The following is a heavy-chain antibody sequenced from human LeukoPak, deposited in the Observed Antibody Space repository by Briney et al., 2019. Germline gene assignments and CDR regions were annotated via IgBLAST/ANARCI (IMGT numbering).Heavy chain of an antibody. CDR1: GFTLSSYG. Sequence: GGSLRLSCAGSGFTLSSYGMQWVRQAPGKGLEWVGVISYDGRVMFYRDSVKGRFIMSRDNSKNTMYLQMNTRRAEDTAISYWVKKTTPKVAHAIYPWGQGTLVTVSS. J-gene: IGHJ5*02. V-gene: IGHV3-30*18. CDR3: VKKTTPKVAHAIYP. D-gene: IGHD1/OR15-1a*01. CDR2: ISYDGRVM.